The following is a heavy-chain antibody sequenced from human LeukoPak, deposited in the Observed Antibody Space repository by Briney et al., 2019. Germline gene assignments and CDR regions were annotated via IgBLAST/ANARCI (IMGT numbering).Heavy chain of an antibody. CDR2: ISSSGSTI. Sequence: DPGGSLRLSCAASGFTFSDYYMSWIRQAPGKGLEWVSYISSSGSTIYYADSVKGRFTISRDNAKNSLYLQMNSLRAEDTALYYCARDRQQLVTPDAFDIWGQGTMVTVSS. V-gene: IGHV3-11*01. CDR1: GFTFSDYY. J-gene: IGHJ3*02. D-gene: IGHD6-13*01. CDR3: ARDRQQLVTPDAFDI.